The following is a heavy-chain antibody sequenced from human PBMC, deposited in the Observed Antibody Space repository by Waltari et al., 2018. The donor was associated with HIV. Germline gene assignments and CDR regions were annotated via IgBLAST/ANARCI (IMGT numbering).Heavy chain of an antibody. CDR2: IYPWDSDT. CDR3: ARSSPRTPTDY. CDR1: GYSFINYW. J-gene: IGHJ4*02. V-gene: IGHV5-51*03. D-gene: IGHD2-15*01. Sequence: VHLVQSGAEVKKPGESLKISCKGSGYSFINYWIGWVRQKPGKGLEWMGIIYPWDSDTIYSPSFQGQVTISADKSITTAYLQWSSLKASETAMYYCARSSPRTPTDYWGQGTLVTVSS.